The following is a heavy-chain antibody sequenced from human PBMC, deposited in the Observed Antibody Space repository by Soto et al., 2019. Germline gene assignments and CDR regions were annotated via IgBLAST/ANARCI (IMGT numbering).Heavy chain of an antibody. Sequence: PSETLSLTCAVSGGSISTSNCWSWVRQPPGKGLEWIGDVYRTGSTNYNPSLESRLTISVDKSKNQFSLKLTSVTAADTAVYYCARARATIAAAAIFDCWGQGTLVTVSS. CDR1: GGSISTSNC. CDR3: ARARATIAAAAIFDC. CDR2: VYRTGST. J-gene: IGHJ4*02. V-gene: IGHV4-4*02. D-gene: IGHD6-13*01.